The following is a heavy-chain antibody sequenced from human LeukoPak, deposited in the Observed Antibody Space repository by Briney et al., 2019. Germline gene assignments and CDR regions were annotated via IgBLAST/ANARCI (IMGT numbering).Heavy chain of an antibody. D-gene: IGHD2-2*01. CDR2: INHSGST. CDR3: ARALGYQPPFDY. Sequence: PSETLSLTCAVYGGAFSGYYWGWIRQPPGEGLEWIGEINHSGSTNYNPSLKSRVTISVDTSKNQFSLKLSSVTAADTAVYYCARALGYQPPFDYWGQGTLVTVSS. CDR1: GGAFSGYY. V-gene: IGHV4-34*01. J-gene: IGHJ4*02.